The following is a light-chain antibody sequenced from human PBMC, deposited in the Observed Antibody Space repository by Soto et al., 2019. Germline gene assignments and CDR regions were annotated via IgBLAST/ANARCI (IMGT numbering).Light chain of an antibody. CDR1: QSISSW. CDR2: DAS. V-gene: IGKV1-5*01. J-gene: IGKJ4*01. Sequence: DIQMTQSPSTLSASVGDRVTITCRASQSISSWLAWYQQKPGKAPKLLIYDASSLERGVPSRFSGSGSGTEFSLTISSLQPDDFATYDCQQYNSYPALTFGGGTKVEIK. CDR3: QQYNSYPALT.